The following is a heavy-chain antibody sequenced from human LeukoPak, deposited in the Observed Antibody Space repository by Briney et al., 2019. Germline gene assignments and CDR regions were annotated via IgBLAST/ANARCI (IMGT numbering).Heavy chain of an antibody. J-gene: IGHJ4*02. CDR2: ISSSSSTI. CDR1: GFTFSSYS. V-gene: IGHV3-48*01. Sequence: PGGSLRLSCAASGFTFSSYSMNWVRQAPGKGLEWVSYISSSSSTIYYADSVKGRFTISRDNAKNSLYLQMNSLRAEDTAVYYCARDTALLVPYYFDYWGQGTLVTVSS. D-gene: IGHD6-6*01. CDR3: ARDTALLVPYYFDY.